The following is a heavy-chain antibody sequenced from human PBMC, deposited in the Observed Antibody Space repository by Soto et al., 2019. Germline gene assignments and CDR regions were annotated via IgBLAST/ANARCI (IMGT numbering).Heavy chain of an antibody. CDR3: ANVDRYSSGWSYYAPEYYYYGMDV. V-gene: IGHV3-23*01. D-gene: IGHD6-19*01. Sequence: EVQLLESGGGLVQPGGSLRLSCAASGFTFSTYALSWVRQSPGTGLEWVSAISGRGDDTYYKHSVKGRFTISRDNSKNTLSLQMDSLRVEDTATYYCANVDRYSSGWSYYAPEYYYYGMDVWGQGTTVTVSS. CDR1: GFTFSTYA. CDR2: ISGRGDDT. J-gene: IGHJ6*02.